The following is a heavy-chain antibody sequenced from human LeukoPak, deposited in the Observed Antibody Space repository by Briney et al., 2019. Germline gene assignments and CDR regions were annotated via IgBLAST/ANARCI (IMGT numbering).Heavy chain of an antibody. CDR1: GFTFDDYA. CDR3: AKGMLYYDSSGNFLDY. J-gene: IGHJ4*02. CDR2: ISGDGGST. Sequence: GGSLRLSCAASGFTFDDYAMHWVRQAPGKGLEWVSLISGDGGSTYYADSVKGRFTISRDNSKNSLYLQMNSLRTEDTALYYCAKGMLYYDSSGNFLDYWGRGTLVTVSS. D-gene: IGHD3-22*01. V-gene: IGHV3-43*02.